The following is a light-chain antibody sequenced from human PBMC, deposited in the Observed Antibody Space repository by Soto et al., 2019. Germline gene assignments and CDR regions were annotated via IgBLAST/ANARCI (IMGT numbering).Light chain of an antibody. CDR1: QSVSSN. J-gene: IGKJ1*01. V-gene: IGKV3-15*01. Sequence: EIVMTQSPATLSVSPGERATLSCRASQSVSSNLAWYQQKPGQAPRLLIYGASTSATGIPARFSGSGYGTDFTLTISSLQSEDFAVYYCQHYDNWPRTFGQGTKVEIK. CDR3: QHYDNWPRT. CDR2: GAS.